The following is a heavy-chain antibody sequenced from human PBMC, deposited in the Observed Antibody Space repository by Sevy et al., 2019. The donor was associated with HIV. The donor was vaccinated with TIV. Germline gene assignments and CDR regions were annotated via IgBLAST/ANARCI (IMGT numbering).Heavy chain of an antibody. CDR2: IYYSGST. CDR1: GGSISSYY. V-gene: IGHV4-59*12. J-gene: IGHJ4*02. CDR3: ARHDYGDYVDY. Sequence: SETLSLTCTVSGGSISSYYWSWIRQPPGKGLEWIGDIYYSGSTNYNPSLKSRVTISVDTSKNQFSLKLSSVTAADTAVYYCARHDYGDYVDYWGQGTLVTVSS. D-gene: IGHD4-17*01.